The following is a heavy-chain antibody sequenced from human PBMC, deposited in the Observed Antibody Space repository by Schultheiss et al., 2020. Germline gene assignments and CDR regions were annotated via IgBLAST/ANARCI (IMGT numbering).Heavy chain of an antibody. CDR3: AKGGVVVAASARFDP. CDR2: ISGSGGST. D-gene: IGHD2-15*01. J-gene: IGHJ5*02. V-gene: IGHV3-23*01. CDR1: GFTFSSYA. Sequence: GGSLRLSCAASGFTFSSYAMSWVRQAPGKGLEWVSAISGSGGSTYYADSVKGRFTISRDNSKNTLYLQMNSLRAEDTAVYYCAKGGVVVAASARFDPWGQGTLVTVAS.